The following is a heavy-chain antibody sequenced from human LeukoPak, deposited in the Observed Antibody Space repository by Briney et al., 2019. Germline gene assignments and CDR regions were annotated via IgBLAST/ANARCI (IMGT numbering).Heavy chain of an antibody. V-gene: IGHV4-59*01. J-gene: IGHJ3*02. D-gene: IGHD1-14*01. CDR1: GGSISSYY. Sequence: SETLSLTCTVSGGSISSYYWSWIRQPPGKGLEWIGYIHYSGSTNYNPSLKSRVTISVDTSKNQFSLKLSSVTAADTAVYYCARDTTEGDAFDIWGQGTMVTVSS. CDR2: IHYSGST. CDR3: ARDTTEGDAFDI.